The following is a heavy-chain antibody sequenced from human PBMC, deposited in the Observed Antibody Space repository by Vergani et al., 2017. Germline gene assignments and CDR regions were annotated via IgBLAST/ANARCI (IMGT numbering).Heavy chain of an antibody. D-gene: IGHD3-22*01. J-gene: IGHJ4*02. Sequence: QVQLVQSGAEVKKPGASVKVSCKASGYTFTSYAISWVRQAPGQGLGWVGWISAYNGNTNNAQTLQGRVTMTTDTSTSTAYMELRSLRSADTAVYYCARALRDYDSSGYLDYWGQGTLVTVSS. V-gene: IGHV1-18*01. CDR1: GYTFTSYA. CDR3: ARALRDYDSSGYLDY. CDR2: ISAYNGNT.